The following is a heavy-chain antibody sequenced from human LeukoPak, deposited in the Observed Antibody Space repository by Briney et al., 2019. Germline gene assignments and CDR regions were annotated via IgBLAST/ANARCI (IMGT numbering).Heavy chain of an antibody. Sequence: GGXLRLSCAASGFTFSNAWMSWVRQAPGKGLEWVGRIKSKTDGGTTDYAATGKGRFTIAREEKKNKMYMQINRQKTEDTAVYYCTRVLLGYTRYYYDSSGPYFDYWGQGTLVTVSS. D-gene: IGHD3-22*01. J-gene: IGHJ4*02. V-gene: IGHV3-15*01. CDR3: TRVLLGYTRYYYDSSGPYFDY. CDR1: GFTFSNAW. CDR2: IKSKTDGGTT.